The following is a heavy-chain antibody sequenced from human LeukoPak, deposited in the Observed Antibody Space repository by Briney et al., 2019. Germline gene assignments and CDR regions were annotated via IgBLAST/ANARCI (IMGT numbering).Heavy chain of an antibody. Sequence: ASVKVSCKASGYTFTSYYMHWVRQAPGQGLEWMGIINPSGGSTSYAQKFQGRVTMTRDTSTSTAYMELSSLRSEDTAVYYCAWCSGGSCYLSDAFDIWGQGTMVTVSS. CDR1: GYTFTSYY. D-gene: IGHD2-15*01. V-gene: IGHV1-46*03. J-gene: IGHJ3*02. CDR3: AWCSGGSCYLSDAFDI. CDR2: INPSGGST.